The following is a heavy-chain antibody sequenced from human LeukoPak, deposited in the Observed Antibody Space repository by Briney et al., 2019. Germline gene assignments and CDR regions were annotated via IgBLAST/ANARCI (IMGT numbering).Heavy chain of an antibody. D-gene: IGHD2-15*01. CDR2: IYSGGST. CDR3: ARDRIYCSGGSCSPNPFDI. Sequence: GGSLRRSCAASGFTVSSNYMSWVRQAPGKGLEWVSVIYSGGSTYYADSVKGRFTISRDNSKNTLYLQMNSLRAEDTAVYYCARDRIYCSGGSCSPNPFDIWGQGTMVTVSS. J-gene: IGHJ3*02. V-gene: IGHV3-66*01. CDR1: GFTVSSNY.